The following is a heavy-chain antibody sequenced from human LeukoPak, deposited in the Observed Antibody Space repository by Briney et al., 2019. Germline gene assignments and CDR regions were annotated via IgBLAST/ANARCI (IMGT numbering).Heavy chain of an antibody. V-gene: IGHV1-69*01. CDR3: ARDSIGYCSSTSCYRFDY. D-gene: IGHD2-2*02. Sequence: SVKVSCKASGGTFSSYAISWVRQAPGQGLEWMGGIIPILGTANYAQKFQGRVTITADESTSTAYMELSSLRSEDTAVYYCARDSIGYCSSTSCYRFDYWGQGTLVTVSS. J-gene: IGHJ4*02. CDR1: GGTFSSYA. CDR2: IIPILGTA.